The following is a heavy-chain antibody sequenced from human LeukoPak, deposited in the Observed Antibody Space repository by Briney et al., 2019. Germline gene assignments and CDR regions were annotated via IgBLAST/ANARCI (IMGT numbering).Heavy chain of an antibody. J-gene: IGHJ4*02. CDR3: ARSHYYGSGSYYRPPPFDY. V-gene: IGHV1-18*04. CDR1: GYTFTDYY. D-gene: IGHD3-10*01. Sequence: ASVKVSCKVSGYTFTDYYTHWVQQAPGQGLEWMGWISAYNGNTNYAQKLQGRVTMTTDTSTSTAYIELRSLRSDDTAVYYCARSHYYGSGSYYRPPPFDYWGQGTLVTVSS. CDR2: ISAYNGNT.